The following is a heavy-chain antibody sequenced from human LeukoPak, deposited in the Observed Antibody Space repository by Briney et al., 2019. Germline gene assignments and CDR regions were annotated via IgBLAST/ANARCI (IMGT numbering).Heavy chain of an antibody. J-gene: IGHJ2*01. V-gene: IGHV4-59*01. CDR2: IYYTGRT. CDR1: GGSINDYY. Sequence: SETLSLTCTVSGGSINDYYWSWIRQSPGKGLEWIGYIYYTGRTKYNPSVQSRVTISVDTSKNQFSLNLRSVTAADTAVYYCARVYYSSSYDYWYFDLWGRGTLVTVSS. D-gene: IGHD6-13*01. CDR3: ARVYYSSSYDYWYFDL.